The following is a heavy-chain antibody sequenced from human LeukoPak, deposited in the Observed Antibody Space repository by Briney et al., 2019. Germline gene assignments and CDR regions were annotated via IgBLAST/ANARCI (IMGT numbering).Heavy chain of an antibody. V-gene: IGHV3-7*01. CDR1: GFTFSSYW. D-gene: IGHD4-17*01. J-gene: IGHJ3*02. Sequence: GGSLRLSCAASGFTFSSYWMSWVRQAPGKGLEWVANIKQDGSEKYYVDSVKGRFTISRDNAKNSLYLQMNSLRAEDTAVYYCARRPMDTVTAAFDIWGQGTMVTVSS. CDR3: ARRPMDTVTAAFDI. CDR2: IKQDGSEK.